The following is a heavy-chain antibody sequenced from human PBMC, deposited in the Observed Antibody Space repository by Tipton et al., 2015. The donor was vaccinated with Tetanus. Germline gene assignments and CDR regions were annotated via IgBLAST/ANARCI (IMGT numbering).Heavy chain of an antibody. CDR2: IYYTERT. Sequence: TLSLTCTVSGASINAGGYLWTWVRQHPGKGLEWIGNIYYTERTSYTPSLDSRVSISVDTSKNQFSLNLSSVTAADTAVYYCARLILGRSKEVAGIRYYYYYGLDVWGQGTTVTVTS. CDR3: ARLILGRSKEVAGIRYYYYYGLDV. CDR1: GASINAGGYL. V-gene: IGHV4-31*03. J-gene: IGHJ6*02. D-gene: IGHD6-19*01.